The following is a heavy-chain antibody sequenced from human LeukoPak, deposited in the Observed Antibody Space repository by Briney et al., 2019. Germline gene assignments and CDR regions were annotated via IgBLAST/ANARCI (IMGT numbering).Heavy chain of an antibody. Sequence: SGGSLRLSCVASGFTVDTYWMSWVRQAPGKGLDWVAHIKEDGARKYYVDSVRGRFTISRDNAKNSLFLQVNSLRVEDTAVFYCVAWGSLVVWGQGTLVTVSS. J-gene: IGHJ4*02. CDR2: IKEDGARK. CDR1: GFTVDTYW. V-gene: IGHV3-7*01. D-gene: IGHD3-16*01. CDR3: VAWGSLVV.